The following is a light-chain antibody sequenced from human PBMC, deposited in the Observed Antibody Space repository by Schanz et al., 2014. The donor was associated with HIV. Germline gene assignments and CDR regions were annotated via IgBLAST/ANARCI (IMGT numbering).Light chain of an antibody. CDR2: DVS. J-gene: IGLJ1*01. CDR1: RSDVGRYNY. V-gene: IGLV2-14*01. Sequence: QSALTQPASVSGSPGQSITISCTGTRSDVGRYNYVSWHPQHPGKAPKLGIYDVSNRPSGVSTRFSGSKSDNTASLTISGLQAEDEADYYCSSYTSSSTYVFGTGTKLTVL. CDR3: SSYTSSSTYV.